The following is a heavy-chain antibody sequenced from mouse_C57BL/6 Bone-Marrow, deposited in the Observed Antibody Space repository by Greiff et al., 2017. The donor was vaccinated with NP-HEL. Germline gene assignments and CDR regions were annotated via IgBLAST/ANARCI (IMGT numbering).Heavy chain of an antibody. Sequence: EVQGVESGGGLVKPGGSLKLSCAASGFTFSSYAMSWVRQTPEKRLEWVATISDGGSYTYYPDNVKGRFTISRDNAKNNLYLQRSHLKSEDTAMYYCARDLYDGYSPFDYWGQGTTLTVSS. CDR3: ARDLYDGYSPFDY. V-gene: IGHV5-4*01. J-gene: IGHJ2*01. D-gene: IGHD2-3*01. CDR1: GFTFSSYA. CDR2: ISDGGSYT.